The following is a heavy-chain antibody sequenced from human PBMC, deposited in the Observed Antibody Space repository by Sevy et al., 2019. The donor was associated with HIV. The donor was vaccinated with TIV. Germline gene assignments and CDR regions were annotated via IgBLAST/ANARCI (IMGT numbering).Heavy chain of an antibody. CDR2: ISYDTSYK. V-gene: IGHV3-30*03. CDR1: GFTFSSSA. D-gene: IGHD2-21*01. Sequence: GGCLRLSCGASGFTFSSSAMHWVRQAPGKGLEWVSVISYDTSYKHYEDSVKGRFTISRDNAKNTLYLQMNSLRPEDTAVYYCATCTGDLGTLDIWGQGTMVTVSS. J-gene: IGHJ3*02. CDR3: ATCTGDLGTLDI.